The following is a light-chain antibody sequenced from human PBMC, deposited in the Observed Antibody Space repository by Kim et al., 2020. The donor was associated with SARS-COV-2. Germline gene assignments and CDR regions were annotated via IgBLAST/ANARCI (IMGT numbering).Light chain of an antibody. Sequence: AAVGDRVTINCRASQGIDHYLAWYQQKPGKVPKLLIYAASALQAGVPSRFSGSGSGTDFTLTISSLQPEDVATYYCQKYDGAPWTFGQGTKVDIK. CDR3: QKYDGAPWT. J-gene: IGKJ1*01. CDR2: AAS. V-gene: IGKV1-27*01. CDR1: QGIDHY.